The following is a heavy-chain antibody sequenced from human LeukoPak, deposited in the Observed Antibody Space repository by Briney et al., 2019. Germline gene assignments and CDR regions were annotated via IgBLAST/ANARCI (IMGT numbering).Heavy chain of an antibody. D-gene: IGHD2-21*02. CDR3: ARTVVTATIDGFQI. Sequence: SETLSLTCSVSGSSLRSGHYWGWIRQSSGEGLEWIGNVHETGYANYNPSLRSRVTISVDPSKSQFSLRLTSVTAADTAVYYCARTVVTATIDGFQIWGQGTMVTVSS. CDR2: VHETGYA. V-gene: IGHV4-38-2*02. J-gene: IGHJ3*02. CDR1: GSSLRSGHY.